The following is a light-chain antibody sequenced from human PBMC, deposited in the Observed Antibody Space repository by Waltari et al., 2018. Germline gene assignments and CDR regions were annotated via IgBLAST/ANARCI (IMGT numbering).Light chain of an antibody. Sequence: QSVLTQPAYVSGSPGQPITLSCTGSNRDIGSYSYVSWCQQYPGKAPKLIIYDLTERPSGVSTRFSGSKSGNPAPLTISGLQADDEADYFCSSYPGRSTLIVGRVTMVTVL. V-gene: IGLV2-14*01. CDR3: SSYPGRSTLI. J-gene: IGLJ2*01. CDR1: NRDIGSYSY. CDR2: DLT.